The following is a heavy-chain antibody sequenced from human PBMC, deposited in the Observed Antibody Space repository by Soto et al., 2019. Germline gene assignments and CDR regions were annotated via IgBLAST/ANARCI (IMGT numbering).Heavy chain of an antibody. CDR1: GFSLSNARMG. Sequence: QVTLKESGPVLVKPTETLTLTCTVSGFSLSNARMGVSWIRQPPGKALEWLAHIFSNDEKSYSTSLESRLTISKDTSQSQVVLTMTNMDPVETVTYYCARIQLNSGYDILTGYHHYFDYSGKGTLVTVSS. D-gene: IGHD3-9*01. J-gene: IGHJ4*02. V-gene: IGHV2-26*01. CDR3: ARIQLNSGYDILTGYHHYFDY. CDR2: IFSNDEK.